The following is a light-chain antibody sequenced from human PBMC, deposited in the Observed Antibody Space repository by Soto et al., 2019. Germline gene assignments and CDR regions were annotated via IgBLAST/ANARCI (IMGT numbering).Light chain of an antibody. CDR1: SSDVGHYNY. Sequence: QSALTQSPSASGSPGQSVTISCTGTSSDVGHYNYVSWYQQHPGKAPKLMIYEVSKRPSGVPDRFSGSKSGNTASLTVSGLQVEDEADYYCSSYAGSNIWVFGGGTKVTVL. J-gene: IGLJ3*02. CDR2: EVS. V-gene: IGLV2-8*01. CDR3: SSYAGSNIWV.